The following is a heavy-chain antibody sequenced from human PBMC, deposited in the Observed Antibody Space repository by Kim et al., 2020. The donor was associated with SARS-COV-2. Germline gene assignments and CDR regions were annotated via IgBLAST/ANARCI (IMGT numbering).Heavy chain of an antibody. Sequence: SVKGRFTISRDNAKNSLYLQMNSLRAEDTAVYYCARDLESGSYWDWFDPWGQGTLVTVSS. D-gene: IGHD1-26*01. CDR3: ARDLESGSYWDWFDP. V-gene: IGHV3-21*01. J-gene: IGHJ5*02.